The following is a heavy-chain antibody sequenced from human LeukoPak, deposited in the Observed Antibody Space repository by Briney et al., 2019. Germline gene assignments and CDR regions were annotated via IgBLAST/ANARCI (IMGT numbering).Heavy chain of an antibody. CDR3: ASRTYTYDSSGYYRRNYYFDY. Sequence: VASVKVSCKVSGYTLTELSMHWVRQAPGQGLEWMGGIIPIFGTTNYAQELQGRVTITADESTSTAYMELSSLRSEDTAVYYCASRTYTYDSSGYYRRNYYFDYWGQGTLVTVSS. V-gene: IGHV1-69*13. D-gene: IGHD3-22*01. CDR1: GYTLTELS. J-gene: IGHJ4*02. CDR2: IIPIFGTT.